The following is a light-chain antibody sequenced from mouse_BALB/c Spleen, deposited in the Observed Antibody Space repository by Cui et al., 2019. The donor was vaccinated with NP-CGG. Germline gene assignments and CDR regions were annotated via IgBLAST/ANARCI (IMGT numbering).Light chain of an antibody. V-gene: IGLV1*01. CDR2: GTN. J-gene: IGLJ1*01. CDR1: TGAVTTSNY. Sequence: QAVVTQESALTTSPGETVTLTCRSSTGAVTTSNYANWVQEKPDHLFTGLIGGTNNRAPGVPARFSGSLIGDKVALTITGPQTEDEAIYFCALWYSNHWVFGGGTKLTVL. CDR3: ALWYSNHWV.